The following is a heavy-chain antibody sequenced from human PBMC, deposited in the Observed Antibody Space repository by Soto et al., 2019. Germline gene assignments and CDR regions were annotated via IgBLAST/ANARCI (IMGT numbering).Heavy chain of an antibody. D-gene: IGHD1-20*01. CDR3: ARHPRYNQVPY. J-gene: IGHJ4*02. V-gene: IGHV4-39*01. CDR1: GGSITGRSYY. Sequence: PSEPLSLTCTVSGGSITGRSYYWGWIRQPPGQGLEWIGSISYGGGPSYNPSLRGRATISVDTSENQFSLNLISVTAADTAVYYCARHPRYNQVPYWGQGTLVTVSS. CDR2: ISYGGGP.